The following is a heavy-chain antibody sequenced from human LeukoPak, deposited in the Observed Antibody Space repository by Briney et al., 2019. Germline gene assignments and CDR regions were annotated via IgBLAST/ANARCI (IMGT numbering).Heavy chain of an antibody. Sequence: PGGSLRLSCAASGFTFSSYAMHWVRQAPGKGLEWVAVISYDGSNKYYADSVKGRFTISRDNSKNTRYLQMNSLRAEDTAVYYCARGRSYYDILTGLDYWGQGTLVTVSS. CDR3: ARGRSYYDILTGLDY. J-gene: IGHJ4*02. CDR2: ISYDGSNK. V-gene: IGHV3-30-3*01. D-gene: IGHD3-9*01. CDR1: GFTFSSYA.